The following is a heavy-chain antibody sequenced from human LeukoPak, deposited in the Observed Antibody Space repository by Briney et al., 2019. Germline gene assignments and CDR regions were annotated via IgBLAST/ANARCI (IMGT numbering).Heavy chain of an antibody. CDR1: GFTFSSYW. D-gene: IGHD3-10*01. Sequence: GGSLRLSCAASGFTFSSYWMSWVRQAPGKGLEWVANIKQDGSEKYYVDSVKGRFTISRDNAKNSLYLQMNSLRAEDTAVYYCAKDSSGTWFGGDSQWGQGTLVTVSS. V-gene: IGHV3-7*01. CDR3: AKDSSGTWFGGDSQ. J-gene: IGHJ4*02. CDR2: IKQDGSEK.